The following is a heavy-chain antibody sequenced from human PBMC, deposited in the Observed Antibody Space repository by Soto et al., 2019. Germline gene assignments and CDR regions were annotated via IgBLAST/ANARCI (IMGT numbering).Heavy chain of an antibody. V-gene: IGHV5-51*01. J-gene: IGHJ4*02. CDR1: GYSFTSYW. D-gene: IGHD5-12*01. CDR2: ISPGDSDT. Sequence: GESLKISCKGSGYSFTSYWIGWVRQMPGKGLEWMGIISPGDSDTRYSRSFQGQVTISAVKSISTAYLQWSSLKASDTAMYYCARYYYHRSFFDYWGQGTLVTVSS. CDR3: ARYYYHRSFFDY.